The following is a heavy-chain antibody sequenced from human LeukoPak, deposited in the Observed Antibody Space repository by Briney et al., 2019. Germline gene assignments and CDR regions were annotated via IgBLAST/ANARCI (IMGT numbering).Heavy chain of an antibody. Sequence: GGSLRLSCAASGFTFSSYAMSWVRQAPGKGLEWVSAITGSGGSTYYADSVKGRFTISRDNSKNTLYLQMNSLTTEDTAVYYCARWGRDIVVVPAASSAYYYYYYMDVWGKGTTVTISS. CDR2: ITGSGGST. J-gene: IGHJ6*03. D-gene: IGHD2-2*01. V-gene: IGHV3-23*01. CDR3: ARWGRDIVVVPAASSAYYYYYYMDV. CDR1: GFTFSSYA.